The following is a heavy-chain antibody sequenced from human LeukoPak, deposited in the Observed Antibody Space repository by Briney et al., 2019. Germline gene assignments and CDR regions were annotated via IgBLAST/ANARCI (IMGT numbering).Heavy chain of an antibody. CDR2: IIPIFGTA. D-gene: IGHD6-13*01. V-gene: IGHV1-69*06. Sequence: GASVKVSCKASGYTFTIYSISWVRQAPGQGLEWMGGIIPIFGTANYAQKFQGRVTITADKSTSTAYMELSSLRSEDTAVYYCARVSRTGAAAASLNWFDPWGQGTLVTVSS. CDR3: ARVSRTGAAAASLNWFDP. J-gene: IGHJ5*02. CDR1: GYTFTIYS.